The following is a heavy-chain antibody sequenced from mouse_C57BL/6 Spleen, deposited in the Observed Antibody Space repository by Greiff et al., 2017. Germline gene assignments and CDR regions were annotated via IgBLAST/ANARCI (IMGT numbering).Heavy chain of an antibody. D-gene: IGHD1-1*01. V-gene: IGHV1-64*01. CDR1: GYTFTSYW. Sequence: QVQLQQPGAELVKPGASVKLSCKASGYTFTSYWLHWVKQRPGQGLEWIGMIHPNSGSTNYNEKFKSKATLTVDKSSSTADMQPSSLAYEDSAVYYLARGGFSHSGSSGGWGQGTTLTVSS. J-gene: IGHJ2*01. CDR3: ARGGFSHSGSSGG. CDR2: IHPNSGST.